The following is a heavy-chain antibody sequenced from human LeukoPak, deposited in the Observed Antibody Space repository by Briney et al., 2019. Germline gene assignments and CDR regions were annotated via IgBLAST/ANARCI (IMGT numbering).Heavy chain of an antibody. V-gene: IGHV3-64*01. D-gene: IGHD5-18*01. CDR3: AREGYSYGGDAFDI. CDR2: ISSNGGST. Sequence: PGGSLRLSCAASGFTFSSYAMHWVRQAPGKGLEYVSAISSNGGSTYYANSVKGRFTISRDNSKNTLYLQMGSLRAEDMAVYYCAREGYSYGGDAFDIWGQGTMVTVSS. CDR1: GFTFSSYA. J-gene: IGHJ3*02.